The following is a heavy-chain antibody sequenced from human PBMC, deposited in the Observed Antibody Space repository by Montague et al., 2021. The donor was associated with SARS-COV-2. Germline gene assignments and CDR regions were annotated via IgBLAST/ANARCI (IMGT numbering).Heavy chain of an antibody. D-gene: IGHD2-15*01. Sequence: SETLSLTCTASGDSISGFYWSWIRQPVGKGLEWVRRISTSGSTNYNPSLKSRVTMSVDTSKNQFSLKLSSVTAADTAVHYCARGVVAATGSLDYWGQGTLVTVSS. V-gene: IGHV4-4*07. CDR3: ARGVVAATGSLDY. CDR2: ISTSGST. CDR1: GDSISGFY. J-gene: IGHJ4*02.